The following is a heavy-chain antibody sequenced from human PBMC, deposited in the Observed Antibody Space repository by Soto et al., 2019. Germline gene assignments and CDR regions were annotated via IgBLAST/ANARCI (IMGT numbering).Heavy chain of an antibody. CDR1: GGTFSSYA. D-gene: IGHD6-13*01. Sequence: SVKVSCKASGGTFSSYAISWVRQAPGQGLEWMGGIIPIFGTANYAQKFQGRVTITADESTSTAYMELSSLRSEDTAVYYCARGSWSDFYYYYGMDVWGQGTTVTVSS. CDR3: ARGSWSDFYYYYGMDV. V-gene: IGHV1-69*13. CDR2: IIPIFGTA. J-gene: IGHJ6*02.